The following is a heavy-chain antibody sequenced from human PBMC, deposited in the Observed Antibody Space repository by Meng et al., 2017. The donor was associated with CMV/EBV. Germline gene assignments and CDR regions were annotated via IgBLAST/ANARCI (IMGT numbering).Heavy chain of an antibody. CDR2: ISYDGSNK. Sequence: GGSLRLSCAASGFTFSSYAMHWVRQAPGKGLERVAVISYDGSNKYYADSVKGRFTISRDNSKNTLYLQMNSLRAEDTAVYYCARDVASQWLSYYFDYWGQGTLVTVSS. J-gene: IGHJ4*02. V-gene: IGHV3-30-3*01. CDR3: ARDVASQWLSYYFDY. D-gene: IGHD6-19*01. CDR1: GFTFSSYA.